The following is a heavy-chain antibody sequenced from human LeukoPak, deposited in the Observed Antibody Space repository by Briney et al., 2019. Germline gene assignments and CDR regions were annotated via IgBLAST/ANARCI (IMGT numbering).Heavy chain of an antibody. D-gene: IGHD2-15*01. CDR3: ARCAGYCSGGSCYSLSYYYYYMDV. J-gene: IGHJ6*03. Sequence: GGSLRLSCAASGFTFSSYSMNWVRQAPGKGLEWVSYISSSSSTIYYADSVKCRFTISRDNAKNSLYLQMNSLRAEDTAVYYCARCAGYCSGGSCYSLSYYYYYMDVWGKGTTVTVSS. CDR1: GFTFSSYS. CDR2: ISSSSSTI. V-gene: IGHV3-48*01.